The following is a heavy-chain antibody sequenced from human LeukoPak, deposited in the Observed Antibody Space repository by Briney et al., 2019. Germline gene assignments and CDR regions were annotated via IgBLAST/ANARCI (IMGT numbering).Heavy chain of an antibody. CDR1: GYTFTSYD. V-gene: IGHV1-8*01. Sequence: GASVKVSCKASGYTFTSYDINWVRQATGQGLEWMGWMNPNSGNTGYSQKFQGRVTITRDTSAGTAYMELSSLRSEDTAVYYCARGQLYCSSTSCYTKSGMDVWGQGTTVTVSS. D-gene: IGHD2-2*02. CDR2: MNPNSGNT. J-gene: IGHJ6*02. CDR3: ARGQLYCSSTSCYTKSGMDV.